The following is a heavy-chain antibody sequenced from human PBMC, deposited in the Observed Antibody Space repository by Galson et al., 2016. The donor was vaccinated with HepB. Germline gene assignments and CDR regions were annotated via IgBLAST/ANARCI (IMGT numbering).Heavy chain of an antibody. Sequence: SLRLSCAASGFTLSNYGMHWVRQAPGKGLEWLATIWYDGSTKNYADSVSGRFTISRDNPRNTLYLQMNSLRAEDTAVYYCASRRGDFDYWGQGTLVTVSS. V-gene: IGHV3-33*01. CDR2: IWYDGSTK. CDR3: ASRRGDFDY. CDR1: GFTLSNYG. J-gene: IGHJ4*02. D-gene: IGHD4-17*01.